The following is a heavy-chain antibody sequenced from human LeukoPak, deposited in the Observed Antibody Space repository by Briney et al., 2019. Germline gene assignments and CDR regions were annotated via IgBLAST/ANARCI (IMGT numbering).Heavy chain of an antibody. Sequence: SVKVSCKASGGTFSSYAISWVRQAPGQGLEWMGGIIPIFGTANYAQKFQGRVTITTGESTSTAYMELSSLRSEDTAVYYCATGTTYDFWSGYYPNFDYWGQGTLVTVSS. CDR1: GGTFSSYA. V-gene: IGHV1-69*05. CDR3: ATGTTYDFWSGYYPNFDY. D-gene: IGHD3-3*01. J-gene: IGHJ4*02. CDR2: IIPIFGTA.